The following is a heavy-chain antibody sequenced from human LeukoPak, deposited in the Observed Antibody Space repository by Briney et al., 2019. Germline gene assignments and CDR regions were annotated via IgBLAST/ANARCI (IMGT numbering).Heavy chain of an antibody. CDR2: MNPNSGNT. CDR1: GYTFTSYD. CDR3: AKDGGRWLVNNWFDP. V-gene: IGHV1-8*01. J-gene: IGHJ5*02. Sequence: ASVKVSCKASGYTFTSYDINWVRQATGQGLEWMGWMNPNSGNTGYAQKFQGRVTMTRNTSISTAYMELSSLRSEDTAVYYCAKDGGRWLVNNWFDPWGQGTLVTVSS. D-gene: IGHD6-19*01.